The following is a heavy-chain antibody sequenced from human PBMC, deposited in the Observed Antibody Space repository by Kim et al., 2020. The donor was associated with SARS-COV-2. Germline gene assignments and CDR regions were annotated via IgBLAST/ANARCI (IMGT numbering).Heavy chain of an antibody. J-gene: IGHJ4*02. D-gene: IGHD2-8*01. Sequence: VNSVKGRFTISRDNSKNTLYLQMNSLRAEDTAVYYCARDRKWVSLGLFDYWGQGTLVTVSS. V-gene: IGHV3-30*01. CDR3: ARDRKWVSLGLFDY.